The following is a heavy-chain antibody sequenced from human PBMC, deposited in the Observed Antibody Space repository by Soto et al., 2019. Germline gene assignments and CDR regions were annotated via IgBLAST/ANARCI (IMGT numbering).Heavy chain of an antibody. J-gene: IGHJ6*02. V-gene: IGHV4-34*01. CDR2: INHSGST. CDR3: ARDLRSTIYYYYYGMDV. Sequence: PSETLSLTCAVYGGSFSGYYWSWIRQPPGKGLEWIGEINHSGSTNYNPSLKSRVTISVDTSKNQFSLKLSSVTAADTAVYYCARDLRSTIYYYYYGMDVWGQGTTVTVSS. CDR1: GGSFSGYY. D-gene: IGHD5-12*01.